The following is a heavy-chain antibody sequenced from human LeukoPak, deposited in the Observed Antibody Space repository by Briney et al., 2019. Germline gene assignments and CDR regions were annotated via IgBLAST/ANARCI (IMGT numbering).Heavy chain of an antibody. CDR3: AKGESYVDTACFDY. D-gene: IGHD5-18*01. V-gene: IGHV3-9*01. J-gene: IGHJ4*02. Sequence: PGRSLRLSCAASGFTFDDYAMHWVRQAPGEGLEWVSGISWTSDSRGYADSVKGRSTISRDNAKHSLYLQMNSLRAEDTALYYCAKGESYVDTACFDYWGQGTLVTVSS. CDR1: GFTFDDYA. CDR2: ISWTSDSR.